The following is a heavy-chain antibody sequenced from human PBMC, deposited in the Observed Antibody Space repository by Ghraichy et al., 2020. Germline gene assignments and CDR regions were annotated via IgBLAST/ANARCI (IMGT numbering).Heavy chain of an antibody. D-gene: IGHD3-3*01. CDR1: GLTFSSNG. CDR2: IWYDGSNK. CDR3: ARAPSDYDFWSGYYTGFPDY. Sequence: GGSLRLSCAAYGLTFSSNGMHGVRKAPGKGLERVAVIWYDGSNKYYADFVKGRFTISRDNSKNTLYLQMNSLRAEDTAVYYCARAPSDYDFWSGYYTGFPDYWGQGTLVTVSS. J-gene: IGHJ4*02. V-gene: IGHV3-33*01.